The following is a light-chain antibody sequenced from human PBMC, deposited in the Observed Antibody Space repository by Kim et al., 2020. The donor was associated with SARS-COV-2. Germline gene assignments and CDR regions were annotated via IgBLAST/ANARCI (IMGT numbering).Light chain of an antibody. V-gene: IGKV1-39*01. CDR1: QSVNHF. CDR2: AAA. J-gene: IGKJ2*01. Sequence: DIQMTQSPSSLSASVGGRVSITCRTSQSVNHFLNWYQQNPGKAPKLLIYAAATLQSGIPSRFSGSGSETEFTLTINSLQAEDFATYSCHQTYNPPYTFGQGTKLEI. CDR3: HQTYNPPYT.